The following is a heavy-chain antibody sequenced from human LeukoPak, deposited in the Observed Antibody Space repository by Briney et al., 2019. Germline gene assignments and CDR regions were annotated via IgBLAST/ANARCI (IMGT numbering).Heavy chain of an antibody. CDR3: ARVLRAASWRSYDY. CDR1: GGSVSNSLYY. CDR2: IYYSGST. D-gene: IGHD6-25*01. V-gene: IGHV4-61*01. Sequence: PSETLSLTCTVSGGSVSNSLYYWSWIRQPPGKGLEWIGYIYYSGSTSYNPSLKSRVTISIDTSKSQFSLKLNSVTAADTAVYYCARVLRAASWRSYDYWGHGSLVTVSS. J-gene: IGHJ4*01.